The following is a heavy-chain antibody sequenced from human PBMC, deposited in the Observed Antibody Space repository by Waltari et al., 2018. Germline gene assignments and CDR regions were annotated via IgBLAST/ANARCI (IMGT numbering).Heavy chain of an antibody. Sequence: EVQLVESGGGLVQPGRSPILSCAVSGFPFADYAMHWVRQAPGKGLEWVSGIRWNSGSIGYADSVKGRFTISRDNAKNSLYLQMNSLRAEDMALYYCAKAATGTVTDYFDYWGQGTLVTVSS. J-gene: IGHJ4*02. V-gene: IGHV3-9*03. D-gene: IGHD4-17*01. CDR2: IRWNSGSI. CDR1: GFPFADYA. CDR3: AKAATGTVTDYFDY.